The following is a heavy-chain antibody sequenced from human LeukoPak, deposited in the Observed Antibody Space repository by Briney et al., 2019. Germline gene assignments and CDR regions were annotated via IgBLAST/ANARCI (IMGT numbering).Heavy chain of an antibody. D-gene: IGHD2-15*01. Sequence: GGSLRLSCAASGFTFGAYWMHWVRQAPGKGLVWVSRINSDGSSTSYADSVKGRFTISRDNAKNTLYLQMNSLRAEDTAEYYCARGHGLRAALSFDCWGQGTLVTVSS. CDR3: ARGHGLRAALSFDC. J-gene: IGHJ4*02. V-gene: IGHV3-74*01. CDR2: INSDGSST. CDR1: GFTFGAYW.